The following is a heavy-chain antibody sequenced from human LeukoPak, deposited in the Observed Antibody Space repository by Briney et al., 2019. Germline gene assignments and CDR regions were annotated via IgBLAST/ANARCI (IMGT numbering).Heavy chain of an antibody. J-gene: IGHJ1*01. D-gene: IGHD3-22*01. CDR3: ARDSFHYDSSGVSARYYFQH. CDR1: GGSISSYY. Sequence: SETLSLTCTVSGGSISSYYWSWVRQPPGKGLEWIGYIYYSGSTNYNPSLKSRVTISVDTSKNQFSLKLSSVTAADTAVYYCARDSFHYDSSGVSARYYFQHWGQGTLVTVSS. CDR2: IYYSGST. V-gene: IGHV4-59*01.